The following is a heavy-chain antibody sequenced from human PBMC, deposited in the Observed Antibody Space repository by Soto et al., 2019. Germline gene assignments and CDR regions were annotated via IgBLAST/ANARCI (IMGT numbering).Heavy chain of an antibody. CDR1: GGSFSGYY. CDR2: VNHGGSS. Sequence: TAETLSLSCDVFGGSFSGYYWGWFRQPPGEGLEWIGEVNHGGSSNYHPSLKSRVIISVDTSNNQLSLRIKSVTPADTAIYYCARGEITLLGGMDVWGQGTTVTVSS. D-gene: IGHD3-10*01. J-gene: IGHJ6*02. V-gene: IGHV4-34*01. CDR3: ARGEITLLGGMDV.